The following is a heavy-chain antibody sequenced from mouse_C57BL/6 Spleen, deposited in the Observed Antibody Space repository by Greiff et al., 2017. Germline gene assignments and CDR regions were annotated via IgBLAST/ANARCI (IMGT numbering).Heavy chain of an antibody. CDR3: AKSSKGGYFDV. Sequence: VQLKESGAELVKPGASVKLSCTASGFNIKDYYMHWVKQRTEQGLEWIGRIDPEDGETKYAPKFQGKATIAADTSSNTAYLQRSSLTSEDTAVYYCAKSSKGGYFDVWGKGTTVTVSS. D-gene: IGHD1-3*01. CDR1: GFNIKDYY. V-gene: IGHV14-2*01. CDR2: IDPEDGET. J-gene: IGHJ1*03.